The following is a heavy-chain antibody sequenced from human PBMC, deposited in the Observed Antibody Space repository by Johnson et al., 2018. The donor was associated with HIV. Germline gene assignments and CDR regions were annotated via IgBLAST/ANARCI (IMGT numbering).Heavy chain of an antibody. CDR1: GFTFSSYA. J-gene: IGHJ3*02. V-gene: IGHV3-30*04. CDR3: AIAKILFWSGYYDAFDI. CDR2: ISYDGSNK. D-gene: IGHD3-3*01. Sequence: QVQLVESGGGVVQPGRSLRLSCAASGFTFSSYAMHWVRQAPGKGLEWVAVISYDGSNKYYADSVKGRFTISRDNSKNTLYLQMNSLRAEDTAVYYCAIAKILFWSGYYDAFDIWGQGTMVTVSS.